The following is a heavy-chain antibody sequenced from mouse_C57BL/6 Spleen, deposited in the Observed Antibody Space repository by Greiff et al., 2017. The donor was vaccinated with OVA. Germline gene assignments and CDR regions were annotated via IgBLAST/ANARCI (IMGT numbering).Heavy chain of an antibody. V-gene: IGHV1-55*01. CDR2: IYPGSGST. Sequence: QVQLQQPGAELVKPGASVKMSCKASGYTFTSYWITWVKQRPGQGLEWIGDIYPGSGSTNYNEKFKSKATLTVDTSSSTAYMQLSSLTSEDSAVYYCSRGIYYGYDARYFDVWGTGTTVTVSS. CDR1: GYTFTSYW. CDR3: SRGIYYGYDARYFDV. D-gene: IGHD2-2*01. J-gene: IGHJ1*03.